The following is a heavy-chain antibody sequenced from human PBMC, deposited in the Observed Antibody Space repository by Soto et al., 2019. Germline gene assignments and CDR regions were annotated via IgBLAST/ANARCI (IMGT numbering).Heavy chain of an antibody. D-gene: IGHD5-12*01. J-gene: IGHJ6*02. Sequence: GGSLRLSCAASGFTFSSYGMHWVRQAPGKGLEWVAVISYDGSNKYYADSVKGRFTISRDNSKNTLYLQMNSLRAEDTAVYYCAKDQFGGSGYDYYYYYYGMDVWGQGTTVTVSS. V-gene: IGHV3-30*18. CDR3: AKDQFGGSGYDYYYYYYGMDV. CDR1: GFTFSSYG. CDR2: ISYDGSNK.